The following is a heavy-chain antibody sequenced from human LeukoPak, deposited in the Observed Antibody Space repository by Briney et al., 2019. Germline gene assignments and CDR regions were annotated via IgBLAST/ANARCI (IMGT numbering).Heavy chain of an antibody. CDR3: AKGSGWYSSSDGQLFDY. CDR1: GFTFSSYG. CDR2: TSYDGSNK. V-gene: IGHV3-30*18. Sequence: GGSLRLSCAASGFTFSSYGMHWVRQAPGKGLEWVAVTSYDGSNKYYADSVKGRFTISRDNSKNTLYLQMNSLRAEDTAVYYCAKGSGWYSSSDGQLFDYWGQGTLVTVSS. J-gene: IGHJ4*02. D-gene: IGHD6-19*01.